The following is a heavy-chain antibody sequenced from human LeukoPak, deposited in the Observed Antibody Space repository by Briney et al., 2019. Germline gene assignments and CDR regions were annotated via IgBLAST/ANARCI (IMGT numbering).Heavy chain of an antibody. CDR2: IKQDGSEK. V-gene: IGHV3-7*01. Sequence: PGGPLRLSCAASGFTFSSYWMSWVRQAPGKGLEWVANIKQDGSEKYYVDSVKGRFTISRDNAKNSLYLQMNSLRAEDTAVYYCARTSSSWDFDYWGQGTLVTVSS. D-gene: IGHD6-6*01. CDR3: ARTSSSWDFDY. J-gene: IGHJ4*02. CDR1: GFTFSSYW.